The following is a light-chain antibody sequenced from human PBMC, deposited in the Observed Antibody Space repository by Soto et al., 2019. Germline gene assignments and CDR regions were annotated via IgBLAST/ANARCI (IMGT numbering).Light chain of an antibody. CDR2: EVI. Sequence: HSALTQPASVSGSHGQSITIYCTGTSSDDGGYNYVSWYQQHPGKTPKLRIYEVINRPSGVSNRFSGSKSGNKASLAISGLQAEDEADYYCPSYTSSSTWVFGGGTKLTVL. CDR1: SSDDGGYNY. J-gene: IGLJ3*02. CDR3: PSYTSSSTWV. V-gene: IGLV2-14*01.